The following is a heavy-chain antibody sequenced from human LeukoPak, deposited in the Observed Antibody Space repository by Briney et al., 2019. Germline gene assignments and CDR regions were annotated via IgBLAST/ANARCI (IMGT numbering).Heavy chain of an antibody. D-gene: IGHD2-15*01. CDR2: INHSGST. V-gene: IGHV4-34*01. CDR3: ARGMGYCSGGSCYYYYYGMDV. J-gene: IGHJ6*04. CDR1: GGSSSGYY. Sequence: SETLSLTCAVYGGSSSGYYWSWIRQPPGKGLEWIGEINHSGSTNYNPSLKSRVTISVDTSKNQFSLKLSSVTAADTAVYYCARGMGYCSGGSCYYYYYGMDVWGKGITVTVSS.